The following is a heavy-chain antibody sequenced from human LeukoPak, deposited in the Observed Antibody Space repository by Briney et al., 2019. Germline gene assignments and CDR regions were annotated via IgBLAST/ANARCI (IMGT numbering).Heavy chain of an antibody. CDR1: GGSISSYY. Sequence: SETLSLTCTVSGGSISSYYWSWIRQPPGKGLEWIGYIYYSGSTNYNPSLKSRVTISVDKSKNQFSLKLSSVTAADTAVYYCARDPEDTAMGDWGQGTLVTVSS. CDR2: IYYSGST. D-gene: IGHD5-18*01. CDR3: ARDPEDTAMGD. V-gene: IGHV4-59*12. J-gene: IGHJ4*02.